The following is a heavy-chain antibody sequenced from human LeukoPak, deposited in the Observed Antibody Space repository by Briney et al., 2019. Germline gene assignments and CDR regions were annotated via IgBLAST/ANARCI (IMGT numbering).Heavy chain of an antibody. J-gene: IGHJ4*02. Sequence: GGSLRLSCTASGFTFSDYYMSWIRQAPGKGLEWVGRIKSETDGGTTDYAAFVKGRFTISRDDSKNTLYLQMNSLKTEGTALYYCTTDQRGYSGYYFDYWGQGTPVTVSS. CDR2: IKSETDGGTT. V-gene: IGHV3-15*01. D-gene: IGHD5-12*01. CDR3: TTDQRGYSGYYFDY. CDR1: GFTFSDYY.